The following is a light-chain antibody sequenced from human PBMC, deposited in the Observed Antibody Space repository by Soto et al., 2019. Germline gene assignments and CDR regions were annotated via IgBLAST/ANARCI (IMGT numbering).Light chain of an antibody. Sequence: QSALTQPPSASGSPGQSVTISCTGTSSDVGGYNYVSWYQQHPGKAPKLMIYEVSKRPSGVPDRFSGSKSGNTASLTVSGLQVEDEADYYCSSYTSSSTSLFGGGTKLTVL. CDR2: EVS. J-gene: IGLJ2*01. CDR1: SSDVGGYNY. V-gene: IGLV2-8*01. CDR3: SSYTSSSTSL.